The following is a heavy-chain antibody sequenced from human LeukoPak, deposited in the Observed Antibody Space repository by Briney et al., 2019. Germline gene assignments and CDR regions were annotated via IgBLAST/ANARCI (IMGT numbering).Heavy chain of an antibody. CDR3: ARGGRGLSPPIDAFDI. J-gene: IGHJ3*02. V-gene: IGHV3-48*03. Sequence: GGSLRFSCAASGFTFSSYEMNWVRQAPGKGLEWVSYISSSGSTIYYADSVKGRFTISRDNAKNSLYLQMNSLRAEDTAVYYCARGGRGLSPPIDAFDIWGQGTMVTVSS. CDR2: ISSSGSTI. D-gene: IGHD3-16*02. CDR1: GFTFSSYE.